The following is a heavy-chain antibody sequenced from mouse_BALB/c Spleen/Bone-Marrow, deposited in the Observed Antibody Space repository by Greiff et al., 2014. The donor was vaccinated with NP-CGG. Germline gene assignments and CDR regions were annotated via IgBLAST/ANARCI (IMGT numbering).Heavy chain of an antibody. CDR3: TRLSLLRGYFDY. CDR2: INPSNGGT. V-gene: IGHV1S81*02. J-gene: IGHJ2*01. D-gene: IGHD1-2*01. Sequence: QVQLQQPGAELVKPGTSVKLSCKASGYTFTSYYIYWVKQRPGQGLKWIGEINPSNGGTNFNEKFKSKATLTVDKSSSTAYMQLSSLTSEDSAVYYCTRLSLLRGYFDYLGQGTTLTVSS. CDR1: GYTFTSYY.